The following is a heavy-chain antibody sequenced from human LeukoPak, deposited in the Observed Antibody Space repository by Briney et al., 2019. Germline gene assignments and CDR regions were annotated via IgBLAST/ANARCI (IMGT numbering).Heavy chain of an antibody. Sequence: GGSLRLSCAASGFTFSNYAMSWVRQAPGKGLEWVSGISGGGGRTYYADSVKGRFTISRDNSKNTLYLQMNSLRVEDTAVYYCAKHLYGSGTYLGYWGQGTLVTVSS. CDR2: ISGGGGRT. CDR1: GFTFSNYA. V-gene: IGHV3-23*01. CDR3: AKHLYGSGTYLGY. J-gene: IGHJ4*02. D-gene: IGHD3-10*01.